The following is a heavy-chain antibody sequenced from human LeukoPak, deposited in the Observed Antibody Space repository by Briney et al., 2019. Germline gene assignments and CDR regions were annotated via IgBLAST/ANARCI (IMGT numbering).Heavy chain of an antibody. V-gene: IGHV3-30*18. D-gene: IGHD3-22*01. CDR3: AKDHSWSVVVITHFDY. J-gene: IGHJ4*02. CDR2: ISFDGGNK. CDR1: GFTFSSYG. Sequence: PGGSLRLSCAASGFTFSSYGMHWVRQAPGKGLEWVAVISFDGGNKYFADSVKGRFTISRDSSRNTLYLQMNSLRAEDTAVYYCAKDHSWSVVVITHFDYWGQGTLVTVSS.